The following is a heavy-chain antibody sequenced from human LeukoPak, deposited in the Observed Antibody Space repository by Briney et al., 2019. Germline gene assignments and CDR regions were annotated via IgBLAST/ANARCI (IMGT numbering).Heavy chain of an antibody. CDR3: ARRITSSGWYRDDY. Sequence: SETLSLTCTVSGDSINSYYWSWIRQPPGKGLEWTGYIFYSGSTNYNPSLKSRVTISVDTSKNQFSLKLSSVTAADTAVYYCARRITSSGWYRDDYWGQGTLVTVSS. V-gene: IGHV4-59*08. CDR1: GDSINSYY. CDR2: IFYSGST. D-gene: IGHD6-19*01. J-gene: IGHJ4*02.